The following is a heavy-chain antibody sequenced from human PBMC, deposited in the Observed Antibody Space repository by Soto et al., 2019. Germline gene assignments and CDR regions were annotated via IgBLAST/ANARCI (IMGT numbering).Heavy chain of an antibody. CDR2: VSGSGDTT. Sequence: GGSLRLSCVASGFTFSDYAMRWVRQNPGKGLQWVSTVSGSGDTTYYADSSKGRFTTSRDNSNNTLYLQMNSLRGEDSAIYYCAKGALLTGIAYFDYWGQGTLVTVSS. D-gene: IGHD7-27*01. J-gene: IGHJ4*02. CDR1: GFTFSDYA. V-gene: IGHV3-23*01. CDR3: AKGALLTGIAYFDY.